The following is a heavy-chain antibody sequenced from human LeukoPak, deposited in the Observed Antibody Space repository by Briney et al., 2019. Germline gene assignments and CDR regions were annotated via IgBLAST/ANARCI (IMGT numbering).Heavy chain of an antibody. CDR2: INPNSGGT. Sequence: ASVTVSRTASGYTFTGYDMHWVRQAPGQGLEWMGWINPNSGGTNYAQKCQGRVTMTRDTSISTAYMELSRLRSDDTAAYYWASSGQWLVDDYWGQGTLVTVSS. CDR3: ASSGQWLVDDY. D-gene: IGHD6-19*01. V-gene: IGHV1-2*02. CDR1: GYTFTGYD. J-gene: IGHJ4*02.